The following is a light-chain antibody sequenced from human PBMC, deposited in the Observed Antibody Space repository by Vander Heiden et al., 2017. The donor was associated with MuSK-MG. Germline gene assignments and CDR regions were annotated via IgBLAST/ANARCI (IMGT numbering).Light chain of an antibody. CDR1: QSISTY. Sequence: DIQMTQSPSSLSASVGDRVTITCRASQSISTYLNWYQQKPGKAPKLLIYAASSLESGVPSRFGGSGSGTDFTLTISTLQPEDFATYYCQQSVSTPRTFGQGTKVEIK. V-gene: IGKV1-39*01. J-gene: IGKJ1*01. CDR2: AAS. CDR3: QQSVSTPRT.